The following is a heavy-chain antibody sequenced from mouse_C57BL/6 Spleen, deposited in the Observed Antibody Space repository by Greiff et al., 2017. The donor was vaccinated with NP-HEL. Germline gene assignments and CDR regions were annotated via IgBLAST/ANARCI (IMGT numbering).Heavy chain of an antibody. V-gene: IGHV1-81*01. J-gene: IGHJ3*01. D-gene: IGHD2-4*01. CDR3: ARADYDAWFAY. CDR1: GYTFTSYG. CDR2: IYPRSGNT. Sequence: VQLQQSGAELARPGASVKLSCKASGYTFTSYGISWVKQRTGQGLEWIGEIYPRSGNTYYNEKFKGKATLTADKSSSTAYMELRSLTSEDSAVYFCARADYDAWFAYWGQGTLVTVSA.